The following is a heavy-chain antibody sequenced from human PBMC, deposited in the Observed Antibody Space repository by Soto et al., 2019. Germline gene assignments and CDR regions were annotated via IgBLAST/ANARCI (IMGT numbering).Heavy chain of an antibody. J-gene: IGHJ4*02. CDR2: IGYSGSHI. V-gene: IGHV3-21*01. CDR3: ARAQGPFSNYFDS. CDR1: GFTFSSYA. Sequence: LRLSCAASGFTFSSYAMYWIRQTPGKGLELVSSIGYSGSHIYYADSVRVRFTISRDNARNSLYLQMNSLRAEDAAVYYCARAQGPFSNYFDSGGQGTQVTVSS.